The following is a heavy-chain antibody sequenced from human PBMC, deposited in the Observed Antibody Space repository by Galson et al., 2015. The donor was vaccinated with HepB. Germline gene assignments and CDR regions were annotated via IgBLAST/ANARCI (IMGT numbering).Heavy chain of an antibody. V-gene: IGHV3-33*01. J-gene: IGHJ4*02. CDR1: GFTFSSYG. CDR2: IWYDGSNK. Sequence: SLRLSCAASGFTFSSYGIHWVRQAPGKGLEWVAVIWYDGSNKYYADSVKGRFTISRDNSKNTLYLQMNSLRAADTAVYYCARDAAFTVTTPDYWGQGTLVTVSS. CDR3: ARDAAFTVTTPDY. D-gene: IGHD4-17*01.